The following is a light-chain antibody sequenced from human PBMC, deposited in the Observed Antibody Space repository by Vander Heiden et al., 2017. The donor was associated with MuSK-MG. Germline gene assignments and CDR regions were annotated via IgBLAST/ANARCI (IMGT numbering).Light chain of an antibody. V-gene: IGLV3-25*03. CDR1: ALAKQY. J-gene: IGLJ2*01. Sequence: SYELTQPPSVSVSPGQTARITCSGDALAKQYAYWYQQKPGQAPVVVIYKDSERRSGIPERISGASSGTTATFTISGVQAEDEADYYCQSADSSGTYVVFGGGTKLTVL. CDR3: QSADSSGTYVV. CDR2: KDS.